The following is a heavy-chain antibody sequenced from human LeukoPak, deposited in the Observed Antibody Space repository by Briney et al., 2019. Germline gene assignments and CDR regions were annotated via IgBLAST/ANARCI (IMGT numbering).Heavy chain of an antibody. Sequence: GGSLRLSCAVSGFTVSSNYMTWVLLAPGKGLEYASVIYGGDATHYADSVKGRFTISRDNYKNTVYLQMNNLRYEDTATYYCASPSGYMWGRGTPVTVSS. CDR3: ASPSGYM. CDR1: GFTVSSNY. J-gene: IGHJ2*01. D-gene: IGHD3-16*02. CDR2: IYGGDAT. V-gene: IGHV3-66*01.